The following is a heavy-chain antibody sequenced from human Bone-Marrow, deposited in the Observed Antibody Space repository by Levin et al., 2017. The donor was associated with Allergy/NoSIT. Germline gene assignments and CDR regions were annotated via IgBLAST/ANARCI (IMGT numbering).Heavy chain of an antibody. V-gene: IGHV3-33*01. CDR3: ARGVGTGTTSLDY. Sequence: LAGGSLRLSCAASGFTFSSYGMHWVRQAPGKGLEWVAVIWYDGSNKYYADSVKGRFTISRDNSKNTLYLQMNSLRAEDTAVYYCARGVGTGTTSLDYWGQGTLVTVSS. CDR1: GFTFSSYG. D-gene: IGHD1-1*01. J-gene: IGHJ4*02. CDR2: IWYDGSNK.